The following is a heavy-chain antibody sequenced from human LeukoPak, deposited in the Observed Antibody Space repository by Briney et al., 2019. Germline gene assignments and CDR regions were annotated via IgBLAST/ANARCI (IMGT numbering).Heavy chain of an antibody. V-gene: IGHV3-66*01. CDR2: IYSGGST. CDR1: GFTVSSNY. D-gene: IGHD2-15*01. CDR3: ARAYCSGGSCYSGYFDY. Sequence: GGSLRLSCAASGFTVSSNYMSWVRQAPGKGLEWVSVIYSGGSTYYADSVKGRFTISRDNSKNTLYLQMNSLRAEDTAVYYCARAYCSGGSCYSGYFDYWGQGTLVTVSS. J-gene: IGHJ4*02.